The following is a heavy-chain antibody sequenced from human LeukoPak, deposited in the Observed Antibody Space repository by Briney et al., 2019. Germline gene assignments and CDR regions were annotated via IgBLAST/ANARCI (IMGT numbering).Heavy chain of an antibody. V-gene: IGHV3-66*01. J-gene: IGHJ4*02. Sequence: HPGGSLRLSCAASGFIVSDNYMSWVRQPPGKGLEWVSVIYSGGSTYYADSVKGRFTISRDSSNNMLYLQMNSLRAEDTAVYYCARSLRGYSYILDYWGQGTLVTVSS. CDR2: IYSGGST. CDR1: GFIVSDNY. CDR3: ARSLRGYSYILDY. D-gene: IGHD5-18*01.